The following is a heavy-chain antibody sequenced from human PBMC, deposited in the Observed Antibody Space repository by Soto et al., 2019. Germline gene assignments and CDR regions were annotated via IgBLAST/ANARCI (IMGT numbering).Heavy chain of an antibody. CDR3: AHARLLWVGGYFDY. CDR2: ISWNDDS. J-gene: IGHJ4*02. V-gene: IGHV2-5*01. D-gene: IGHD3-10*01. Sequence: QVTLKESGPTLVKPTESLTLTYTFSGFSLATHGVGVGWIRQPPGEALEWLALISWNDDSRYSPSLKSRLTTAKDTSKNQVVLTMANMDPVDTATYYCAHARLLWVGGYFDYWGQGILVTVSS. CDR1: GFSLATHGVG.